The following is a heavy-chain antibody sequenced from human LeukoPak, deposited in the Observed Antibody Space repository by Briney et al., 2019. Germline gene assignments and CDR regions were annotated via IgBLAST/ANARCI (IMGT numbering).Heavy chain of an antibody. CDR1: GFTFSTYW. CDR2: IKQDGSEK. J-gene: IGHJ4*02. D-gene: IGHD2-2*01. V-gene: IGHV3-7*01. Sequence: PGGSLRLSCAASGFTFSTYWMSWVHQAPGKGLEWVANIKQDGSEKYYVDSVKGRFTISRDNAKNSLYLQMNSLRAEDTAIYYCARAHSTSCFDYWGQGTLVTVSS. CDR3: ARAHSTSCFDY.